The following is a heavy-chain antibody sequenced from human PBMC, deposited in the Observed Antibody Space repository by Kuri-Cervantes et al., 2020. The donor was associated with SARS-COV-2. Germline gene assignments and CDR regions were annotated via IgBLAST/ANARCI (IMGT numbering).Heavy chain of an antibody. CDR2: IRSKANSYAT. Sequence: GGSLRLSCAASGFTFSGSAMHWVRQASGKGLEWVGRIRSKANSYATAYAASVKGRFTIPRDDSKNTAYLQMNSLKTEDTAVYYCSRSTVTSPLYGMDVWGQGTTVTVSS. CDR3: SRSTVTSPLYGMDV. D-gene: IGHD4-17*01. V-gene: IGHV3-73*01. CDR1: GFTFSGSA. J-gene: IGHJ6*02.